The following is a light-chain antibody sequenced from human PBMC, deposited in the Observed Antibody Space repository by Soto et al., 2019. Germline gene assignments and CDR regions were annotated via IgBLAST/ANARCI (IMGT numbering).Light chain of an antibody. J-gene: IGLJ1*01. Sequence: QSALTQPASVSGSPGQSITISCTGNSSDVGGYDYVSWYQQHPGKAPKLMISEVSNRPSGISNRFSGSKSGNTASLTISGLQAEDEADYHCTSYASSGTLVVGTGTKVTVL. CDR2: EVS. CDR1: SSDVGGYDY. V-gene: IGLV2-14*01. CDR3: TSYASSGTLV.